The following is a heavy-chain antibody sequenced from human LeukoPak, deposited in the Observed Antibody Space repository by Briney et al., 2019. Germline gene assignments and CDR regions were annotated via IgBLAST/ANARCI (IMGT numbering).Heavy chain of an antibody. J-gene: IGHJ4*02. CDR1: GFTFNSYS. Sequence: GGSLRLSCAASGFTFNSYSMSWVRQAPGKGLEWVSAISGSGGSTYYADSVKGRFTISRDNSKNTLYLQMNSLRAEDTAVYYCAKPSYYDSSGYYYDYFDYWGQGTLVTVSS. D-gene: IGHD3-22*01. CDR3: AKPSYYDSSGYYYDYFDY. V-gene: IGHV3-23*01. CDR2: ISGSGGST.